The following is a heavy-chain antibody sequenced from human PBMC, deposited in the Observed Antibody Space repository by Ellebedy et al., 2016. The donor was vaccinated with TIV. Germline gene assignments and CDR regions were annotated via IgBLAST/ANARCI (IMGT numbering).Heavy chain of an antibody. D-gene: IGHD1-14*01. CDR3: ARAPDDAFDI. J-gene: IGHJ3*02. CDR2: IYYSGST. CDR1: GGSISSGGYY. Sequence: SETLSLTXTVSGGSISSGGYYWSWIRQHPGKGLEWIGYIYYSGSTYYNPSLKSRVTISVDTSKNQFSLKLSSVTAADTAVYYCARAPDDAFDIWGQGTMVTVSS. V-gene: IGHV4-31*03.